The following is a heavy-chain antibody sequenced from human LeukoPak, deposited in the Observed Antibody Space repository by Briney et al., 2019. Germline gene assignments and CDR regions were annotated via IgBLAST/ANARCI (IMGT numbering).Heavy chain of an antibody. CDR3: ARSDGDYEYWYFDL. V-gene: IGHV4-30-2*01. Sequence: SQTLSLTSAVSGGSISSGGYSWSWIRQPPGKGLEWIGYIYHSGSTYYNPSLKSRVTISVDRSKNQFSLKLSSVTAADTAVYYCARSDGDYEYWYFDLWGRGTLVTVSS. J-gene: IGHJ2*01. CDR2: IYHSGST. D-gene: IGHD4-17*01. CDR1: GGSISSGGYS.